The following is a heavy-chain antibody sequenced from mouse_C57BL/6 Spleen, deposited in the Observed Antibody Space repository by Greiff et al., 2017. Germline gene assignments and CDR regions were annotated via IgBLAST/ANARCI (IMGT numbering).Heavy chain of an antibody. V-gene: IGHV1-50*01. CDR1: GYTFTSYW. J-gene: IGHJ3*01. Sequence: QVQLKQPGAELVKPGASVKLSCKASGYTFTSYWMQWVKQRPGQGLEWIGEIDPSDSYTNSNQKFKGKATLTVDTSSSTAYMQLSSLTSEDSAVYYCARYKFAYWGQGTLVTVSA. D-gene: IGHD1-3*01. CDR3: ARYKFAY. CDR2: IDPSDSYT.